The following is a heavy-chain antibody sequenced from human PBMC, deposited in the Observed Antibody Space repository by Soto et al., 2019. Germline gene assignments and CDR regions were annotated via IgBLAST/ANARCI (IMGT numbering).Heavy chain of an antibody. V-gene: IGHV3-33*01. CDR1: GFTFSSYG. CDR3: ARDLGPNSGSSRYYGMDV. J-gene: IGHJ6*02. CDR2: IWYDGSNK. D-gene: IGHD1-26*01. Sequence: QVQLVESGGGVVQPGRSLRLSCAASGFTFSSYGMHWVRQAPGKGLEWVAVIWYDGSNKYYADSVKGRFTISRDNSKNTLYLQMNSLRAEDTAVYYYARDLGPNSGSSRYYGMDVWGQGTTVTVSS.